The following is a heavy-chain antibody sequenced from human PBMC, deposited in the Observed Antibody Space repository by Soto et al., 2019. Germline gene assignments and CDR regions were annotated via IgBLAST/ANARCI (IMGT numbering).Heavy chain of an antibody. CDR2: IWYDGSNK. CDR3: ARVPYYYDSSGYYYYNGMDV. CDR1: GFTFSSYG. D-gene: IGHD3-22*01. V-gene: IGHV3-33*01. J-gene: IGHJ6*02. Sequence: QVQLVESGGGVVQPGRSLRLSCAASGFTFSSYGMHWVRQAPGKGLEWVAVIWYDGSNKYYADSVKGRFTISRDNSKNTLYLQMNSLRAEDTAVYYCARVPYYYDSSGYYYYNGMDVWVQGTTVTVSS.